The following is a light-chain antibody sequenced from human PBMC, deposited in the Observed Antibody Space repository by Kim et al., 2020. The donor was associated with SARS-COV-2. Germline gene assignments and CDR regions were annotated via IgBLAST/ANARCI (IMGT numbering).Light chain of an antibody. Sequence: AGGGGTLSGRGRQHVYKGNLAWYQQRLGQAPRLLIYQTANRATGIPDRFSGSGSGTDFTLTISRLEPEDFAVYYCQQYGSSPPYTFGQGTKLEI. J-gene: IGKJ2*01. CDR2: QTA. V-gene: IGKV3-20*01. CDR3: QQYGSSPPYT. CDR1: QHVYKGN.